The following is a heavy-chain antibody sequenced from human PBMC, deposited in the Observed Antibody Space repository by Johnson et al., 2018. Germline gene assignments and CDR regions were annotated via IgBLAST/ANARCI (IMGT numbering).Heavy chain of an antibody. CDR1: GFTFSGSA. CDR2: IRSKANSYAT. J-gene: IGHJ3*02. D-gene: IGHD7-27*01. V-gene: IGHV3-73*01. Sequence: VQLVQSGGGVVQPGRSLRLSCAASGFTFSGSAMHWVRQASGKGLEWVGRIRSKANSYATAYAASVKGRFTIARDDSKNTAYLQMNSLKTEDTGVYYCARGNWGDAFDIWGQGTMVTVSS. CDR3: ARGNWGDAFDI.